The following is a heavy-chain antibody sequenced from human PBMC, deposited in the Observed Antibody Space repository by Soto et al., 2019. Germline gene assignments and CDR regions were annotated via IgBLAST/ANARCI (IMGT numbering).Heavy chain of an antibody. Sequence: PGGSLRLSCAASGFTFSSYAMSWVRQAPGKGLKWVSGISGSGGSTHYAGSVKGRFTISRDNSKNTLYLQMNSLRAEDTAVYYCAKVYILTIIVGMYDFWGQGTLVTVSS. CDR3: AKVYILTIIVGMYDF. CDR2: ISGSGGST. J-gene: IGHJ4*02. CDR1: GFTFSSYA. D-gene: IGHD3-22*01. V-gene: IGHV3-23*01.